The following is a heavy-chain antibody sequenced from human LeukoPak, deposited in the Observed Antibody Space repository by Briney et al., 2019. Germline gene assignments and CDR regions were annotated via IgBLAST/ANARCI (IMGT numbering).Heavy chain of an antibody. Sequence: ASVKVSCKASGYTFTSYGISWVRQAPGQGLEWMGWISAYNGNTNYAQKLQGRVTMTTDTSTSTAYMELRSLRSDDTAVYYCARVDIVVVPAAGLYFDYWGQGTLVTVSS. D-gene: IGHD2-2*01. CDR1: GYTFTSYG. CDR3: ARVDIVVVPAAGLYFDY. J-gene: IGHJ4*02. CDR2: ISAYNGNT. V-gene: IGHV1-18*01.